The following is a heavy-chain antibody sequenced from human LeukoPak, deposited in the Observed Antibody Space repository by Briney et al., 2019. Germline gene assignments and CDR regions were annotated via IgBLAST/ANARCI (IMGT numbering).Heavy chain of an antibody. CDR1: GFTFDDYG. J-gene: IGHJ4*02. D-gene: IGHD3-10*01. CDR2: INWNGGST. CDR3: AAYYYGSGSCGQFDY. Sequence: GGSLRLSCAASGFTFDDYGMSWLRQAPGKGLEWVSGINWNGGSTGYADSVKGRFTISRDNAKNSLYLQMNSLRAEDTGFYYCAAYYYGSGSCGQFDYWGQGTLVTVSS. V-gene: IGHV3-20*04.